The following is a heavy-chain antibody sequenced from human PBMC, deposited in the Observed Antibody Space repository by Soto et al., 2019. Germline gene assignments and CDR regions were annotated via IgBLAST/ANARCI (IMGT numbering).Heavy chain of an antibody. CDR2: IIPIFGTA. J-gene: IGHJ6*02. D-gene: IGHD3-10*01. CDR3: ASPPYYYGSGSYYNIYPGPEVYYYYGMDV. V-gene: IGHV1-69*13. CDR1: GGTFSSYA. Sequence: GASVKVSCKASGGTFSSYAISWARQAPGQGLEWMGGIIPIFGTANYAQKFQGRVTITADESTSTAYMELSSLRSEDTAVYYCASPPYYYGSGSYYNIYPGPEVYYYYGMDVWGQGTTVTVSS.